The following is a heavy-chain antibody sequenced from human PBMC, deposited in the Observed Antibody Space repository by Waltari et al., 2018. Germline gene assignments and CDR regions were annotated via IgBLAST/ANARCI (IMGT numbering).Heavy chain of an antibody. Sequence: QVQLQESGPGLLKPSETLSLTCTVSGGSITGYYWSWIRQPPGKGLEWIGYIYYSGNTNYNPSLKSRVTLSVDTSKNQFSLRLTSVTAADTAVYYCARDEIGSWGSIWFDPWGQGTLVTVSS. J-gene: IGHJ5*02. D-gene: IGHD3-10*01. CDR2: IYYSGNT. CDR1: GGSITGYY. CDR3: ARDEIGSWGSIWFDP. V-gene: IGHV4-59*01.